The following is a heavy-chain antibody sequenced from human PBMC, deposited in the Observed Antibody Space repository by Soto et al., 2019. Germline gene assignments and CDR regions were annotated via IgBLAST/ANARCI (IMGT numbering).Heavy chain of an antibody. Sequence: SETLSLTCTVSGGSISSYYWSWIRQPPGKGLEWIGYIYYSGSTNYNPSLKSRVTISVDTSKNQFSLKLSSVTAADTAVYYCATRYGATFDYWGQGTRVTVS. CDR3: ATRYGATFDY. J-gene: IGHJ4*02. CDR1: GGSISSYY. V-gene: IGHV4-59*08. CDR2: IYYSGST. D-gene: IGHD4-17*01.